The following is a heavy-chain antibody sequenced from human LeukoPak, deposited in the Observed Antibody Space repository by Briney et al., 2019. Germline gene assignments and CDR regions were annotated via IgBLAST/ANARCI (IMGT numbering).Heavy chain of an antibody. V-gene: IGHV3-23*01. J-gene: IGHJ3*02. CDR2: IGGGGSDT. Sequence: GGSLRLSCAASGFTFSSYAMSWVRQAPGKGLEWVAAIGGGGSDTKYTDSVVGRFAISRDLSTNTLYLQMNSLRADDTALYFCAKDVFHWAFDIWGQGTMVTVSS. CDR1: GFTFSSYA. CDR3: AKDVFHWAFDI.